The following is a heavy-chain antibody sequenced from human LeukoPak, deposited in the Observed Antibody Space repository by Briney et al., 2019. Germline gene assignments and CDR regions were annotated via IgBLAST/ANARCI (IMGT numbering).Heavy chain of an antibody. CDR1: GGSISSSH. CDR3: ARAPNWFDL. J-gene: IGHJ5*02. V-gene: IGHV4-4*07. Sequence: PSETLSLTCAVSGGSISSSHWSWIRQSAGKRLEWIGRVHNSGRITSNPSLASRVTLSLDTSKNQLSLILTSVTAADTAVYYCARAPNWFDLWGQGTLVTVSS. CDR2: VHNSGRI.